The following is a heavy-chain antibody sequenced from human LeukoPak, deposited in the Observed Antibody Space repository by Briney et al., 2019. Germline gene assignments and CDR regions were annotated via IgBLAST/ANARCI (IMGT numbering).Heavy chain of an antibody. CDR2: ISYSGST. Sequence: SETLSLTCTVSGDSISSYHWSWIRQPPGKGLEWIGYISYSGSTNYNPSLKSRVTISVDTSKNQFSLKLSSVTAADTAVYYCARVGRGDYTWGSYSCDHWGQGTLVTVSS. CDR3: ARVGRGDYTWGSYSCDH. CDR1: GDSISSYH. D-gene: IGHD3-16*01. J-gene: IGHJ4*02. V-gene: IGHV4-59*01.